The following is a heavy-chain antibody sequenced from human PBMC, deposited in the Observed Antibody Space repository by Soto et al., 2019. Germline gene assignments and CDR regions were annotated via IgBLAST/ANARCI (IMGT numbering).Heavy chain of an antibody. Sequence: ASVTVSCKASGYTFTSYAMHWVRQAPGQGLEWMGWISAYNGNTNYAQKLQGRVTMTTDTSTSTAYMELRSLRSDDTAVYYCATLAPYCSGGSCYPNWGQGTLVTVSS. CDR2: ISAYNGNT. J-gene: IGHJ4*02. V-gene: IGHV1-18*01. CDR1: GYTFTSYA. D-gene: IGHD2-15*01. CDR3: ATLAPYCSGGSCYPN.